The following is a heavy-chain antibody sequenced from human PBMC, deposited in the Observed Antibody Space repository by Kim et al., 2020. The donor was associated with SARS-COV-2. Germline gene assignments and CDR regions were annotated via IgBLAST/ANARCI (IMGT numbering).Heavy chain of an antibody. CDR2: SSSYT. CDR3: AVTYGAY. V-gene: IGHV3-11*03. D-gene: IGHD3-16*01. Sequence: SSSYTNYADSVKGRFTISRDNAKNSLYLQMNSLRAEDTAVYYCAVTYGAYWGQGTLVTVSS. J-gene: IGHJ4*02.